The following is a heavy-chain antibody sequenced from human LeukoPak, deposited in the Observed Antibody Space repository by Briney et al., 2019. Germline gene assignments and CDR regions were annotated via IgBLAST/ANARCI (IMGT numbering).Heavy chain of an antibody. Sequence: SETLSLTCTVSGGSISSYYWSWIRQPPGKGLEWIGYIYYSGSTNYNPSLKSRVTISVDMSKNQFSLKLSSVTAADTAVYYCARERGYCSSTSCPNWFDPWGQGTLVTASS. D-gene: IGHD2-2*01. CDR2: IYYSGST. J-gene: IGHJ5*02. V-gene: IGHV4-59*01. CDR3: ARERGYCSSTSCPNWFDP. CDR1: GGSISSYY.